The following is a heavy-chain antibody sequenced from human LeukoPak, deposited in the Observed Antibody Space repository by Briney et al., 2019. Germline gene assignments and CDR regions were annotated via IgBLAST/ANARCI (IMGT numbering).Heavy chain of an antibody. CDR2: IYYSGST. CDR3: ARDVLWFGELFPYYFDY. J-gene: IGHJ4*02. CDR1: GGSISSSSYY. V-gene: IGHV4-39*07. Sequence: SETLSLTCTVSGGSISSSSYYWGWIRQPPGKGLEWIGSIYYSGSTYYNPSLKSRVTISVDTSKNQFSLKLSSVTAADTAVYYCARDVLWFGELFPYYFDYWGQGTLVTVTS. D-gene: IGHD3-10*01.